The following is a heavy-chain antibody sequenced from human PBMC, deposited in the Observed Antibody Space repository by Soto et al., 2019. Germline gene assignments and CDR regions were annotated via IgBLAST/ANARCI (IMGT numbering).Heavy chain of an antibody. Sequence: ASVKVSCKASGGTFSSYAISWVRQAPGQGLEWMGGIIPIFGTANYAQKFQGRVTITADESTSTAYMELSSLRSEDTAVYYCATEWLSNRKSDYWGQGTLVTVSS. D-gene: IGHD3-3*01. CDR2: IIPIFGTA. V-gene: IGHV1-69*13. CDR3: ATEWLSNRKSDY. CDR1: GGTFSSYA. J-gene: IGHJ4*02.